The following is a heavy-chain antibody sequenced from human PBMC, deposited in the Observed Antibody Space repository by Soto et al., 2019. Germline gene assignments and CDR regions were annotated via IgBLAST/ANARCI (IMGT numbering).Heavy chain of an antibody. CDR3: ARVGGTMKGGNWFDP. J-gene: IGHJ5*02. V-gene: IGHV3-30*04. D-gene: IGHD3-16*01. Sequence: QVQLVESGGGVVQPGRSLRLSCAASGFTFSSYAMHWVRQAPGKGLEWVAVISYDGKNKYYADSVKGRYTISRDNSKNSLFLQMNGLRAGETAGYDCARVGGTMKGGNWFDPWGQGTLGTVSS. CDR1: GFTFSSYA. CDR2: ISYDGKNK.